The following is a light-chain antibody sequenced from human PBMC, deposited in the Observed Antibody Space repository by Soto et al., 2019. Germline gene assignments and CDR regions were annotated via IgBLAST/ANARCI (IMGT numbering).Light chain of an antibody. Sequence: QSALTQPASVSGSPGQSSTISCTGTSSDVGSYHYVSWFQQHPGKAPKLIIFEVSDRPSGVSTRFSGSKSGDTASLTISGLQADDEADYYCSSYTSGRDVYVFGGGTKVTV. CDR1: SSDVGSYHY. J-gene: IGLJ1*01. CDR3: SSYTSGRDVYV. CDR2: EVS. V-gene: IGLV2-14*01.